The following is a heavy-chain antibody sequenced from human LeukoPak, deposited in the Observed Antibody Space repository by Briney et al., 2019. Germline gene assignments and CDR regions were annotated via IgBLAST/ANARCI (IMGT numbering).Heavy chain of an antibody. D-gene: IGHD1-26*01. J-gene: IGHJ4*02. CDR1: GDSISGYY. CDR2: IYYSGTT. Sequence: SETLSLTCTVSGDSISGYYWSWIRQPPGKGLEWIGNIYYSGTTNYNPSLKSRVTISVDTSKNQFSLKLSSVTAADTAIYYCARGGSYHGYWGQGNPGHRLL. CDR3: ARGGSYHGY. V-gene: IGHV4-59*01.